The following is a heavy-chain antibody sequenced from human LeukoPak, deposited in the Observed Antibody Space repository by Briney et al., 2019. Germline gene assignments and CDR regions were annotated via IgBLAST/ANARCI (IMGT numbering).Heavy chain of an antibody. CDR2: IFPSGGEI. CDR3: AKDWLSYYDSSGYSIVDY. J-gene: IGHJ4*02. CDR1: GFTFSTFA. Sequence: PGGSLRLSCEASGFTFSTFAMIWVRQPPGKGLEWVSSIFPSGGEIHYADSVRGRFTISRDNSKNTLYLQMNSLRAEDTAVYYCAKDWLSYYDSSGYSIVDYWGQGTLVTVSS. D-gene: IGHD3-22*01. V-gene: IGHV3-23*01.